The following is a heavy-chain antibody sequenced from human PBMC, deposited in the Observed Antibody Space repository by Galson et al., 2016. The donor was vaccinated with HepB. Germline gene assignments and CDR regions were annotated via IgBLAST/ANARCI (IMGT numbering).Heavy chain of an antibody. D-gene: IGHD6-19*01. CDR3: ARAPISRISCSSCYNRFDP. V-gene: IGHV1-46*01. CDR2: INPSGGST. Sequence: SVKVSCKASGYIFTSYYMHWVRQAPGQGLEWMGIINPSGGSTSYAQKFQGRVTMTRDTSTTTVYMELSSLRSEDTAMYYCARAPISRISCSSCYNRFDPWGQGTPVTVSS. CDR1: GYIFTSYY. J-gene: IGHJ5*02.